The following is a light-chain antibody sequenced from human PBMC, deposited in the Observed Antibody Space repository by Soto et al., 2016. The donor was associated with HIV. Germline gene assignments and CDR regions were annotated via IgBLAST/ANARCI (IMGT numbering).Light chain of an antibody. J-gene: IGKJ1*01. CDR1: QSISSY. V-gene: IGKV1-39*01. CDR2: AAS. Sequence: DIQMTQSPSSLSASVGDRVTITCRASQSISSYLNWYQQKPGKAPKLLIYAASSLQSGVPSRFSGSGSGTDFTLTISSLQPEDFATYYCQQSYSTLTWTFGQGDQGGNQT. CDR3: QQSYSTLTWT.